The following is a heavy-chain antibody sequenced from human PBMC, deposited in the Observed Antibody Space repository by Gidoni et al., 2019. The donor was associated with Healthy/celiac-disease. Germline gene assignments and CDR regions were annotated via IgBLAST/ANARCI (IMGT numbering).Heavy chain of an antibody. V-gene: IGHV3-30*03. Sequence: SSYGMHWVRQAPGKGLEWVAVISYDGSNKYYADSVKGRFTISRDNSKNTLYLQMNSLRAEDTAVYYCARDNMDDFWIHYYYYYMDVWGKGTTVTVSS. CDR1: SSYG. D-gene: IGHD3-3*01. J-gene: IGHJ6*03. CDR3: ARDNMDDFWIHYYYYYMDV. CDR2: ISYDGSNK.